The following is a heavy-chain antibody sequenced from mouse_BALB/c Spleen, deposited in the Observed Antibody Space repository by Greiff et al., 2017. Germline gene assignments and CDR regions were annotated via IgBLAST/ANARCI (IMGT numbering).Heavy chain of an antibody. J-gene: IGHJ4*01. CDR2: IWAGGST. CDR3: ARDRGYYAMDY. Sequence: VKLMESGPGLVAHSQSLSITCTVSGFSLTSYGVHWVRQPPGKGLEWLGVIWAGGSTNYNSALMSRLSISKDNSKSQVFLKMNSLQTDDTAMYYCARDRGYYAMDYWGQGTSVTVSS. V-gene: IGHV2-9*02. CDR1: GFSLTSYG.